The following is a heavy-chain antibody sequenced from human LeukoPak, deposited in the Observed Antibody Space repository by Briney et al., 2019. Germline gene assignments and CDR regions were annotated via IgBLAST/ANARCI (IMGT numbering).Heavy chain of an antibody. CDR2: VSGGGSST. CDR3: ASDPVIMIRGGDWNWFDP. D-gene: IGHD3-10*01. V-gene: IGHV3-23*01. CDR1: GFTFSNYA. J-gene: IGHJ5*02. Sequence: PGGSLRLSCVASGFTFSNYAMNWVRQAPGKGLEWVSGVSGGGSSTYYADSVKGRFTISRDNSKNMLYLQINSLSAEDTAVSYCASDPVIMIRGGDWNWFDPWGQGTLVTVSS.